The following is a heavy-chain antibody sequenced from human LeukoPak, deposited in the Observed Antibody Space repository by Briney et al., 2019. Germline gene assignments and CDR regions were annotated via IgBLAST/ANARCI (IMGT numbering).Heavy chain of an antibody. Sequence: PSETLSLTCTVSGGSISSRIYYWGWIRQPPGKGLEWIGSIYYSGSTYYNPSLQSRVTISVDTSKNQFSLKLSSVTAADTAVYYCARGFVDVFSSCGGDCYPRYFDYWGQGTLVTVSS. CDR1: GGSISSRIYY. V-gene: IGHV4-39*07. D-gene: IGHD2-21*02. J-gene: IGHJ4*02. CDR2: IYYSGST. CDR3: ARGFVDVFSSCGGDCYPRYFDY.